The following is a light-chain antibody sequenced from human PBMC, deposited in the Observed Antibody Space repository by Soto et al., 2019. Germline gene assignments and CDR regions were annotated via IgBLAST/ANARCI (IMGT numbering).Light chain of an antibody. CDR2: GAS. CDR3: QQYGSSPR. CDR1: QSVSSSY. Sequence: EIVLTQSPGTLSLSPGERATLSCRASQSVSSSYLAWYQQKPGQAPRLLIYGASSRATGIQDRFSGSGSGTDFTLTISRLETEDFAVYYCQQYGSSPRFGGGTKVEIK. V-gene: IGKV3-20*01. J-gene: IGKJ4*02.